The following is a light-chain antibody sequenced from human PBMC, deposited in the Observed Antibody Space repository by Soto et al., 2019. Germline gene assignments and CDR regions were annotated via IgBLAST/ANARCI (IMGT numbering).Light chain of an antibody. CDR1: SGHSSNA. CDR3: QTWGTGIVV. V-gene: IGLV4-69*01. Sequence: QSVLTQSPSASASLGASVTGTCTLSSGHSSNAVAWHQQQPEKGPRYLLRLNSDGSHSKGDGIPDRFTGSSSGADRYLTISSLQSEDEADYYCQTWGTGIVVFGGGTKLTVL. J-gene: IGLJ3*02. CDR2: LNSDGSH.